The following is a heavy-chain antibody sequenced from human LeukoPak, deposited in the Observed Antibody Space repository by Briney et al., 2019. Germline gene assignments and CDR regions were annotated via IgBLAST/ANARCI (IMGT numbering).Heavy chain of an antibody. CDR1: GYSTSSNNW. J-gene: IGHJ5*02. CDR3: ARTAYYGSGTQGWFDP. Sequence: SDTLSLTCTVSGYSTSSNNWWGWIRQSPGKGLEWIGYIYYSGNTYYNPSLKSRVTMSVDTSKNQFSLKLSSVTAVDTAVYYCARTAYYGSGTQGWFDPWGQGALVTVSS. CDR2: IYYSGNT. D-gene: IGHD3-10*01. V-gene: IGHV4-28*01.